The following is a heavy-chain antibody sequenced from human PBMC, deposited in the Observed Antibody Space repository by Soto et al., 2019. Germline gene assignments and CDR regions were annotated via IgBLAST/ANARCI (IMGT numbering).Heavy chain of an antibody. D-gene: IGHD3-10*01. CDR2: ISAYNGNT. CDR3: ARVPLPGGLLRETDFDY. CDR1: GYTFTSYG. V-gene: IGHV1-18*01. Sequence: QVQLVQSGAEVKKPGASVKVSCKASGYTFTSYGITWVRQAPGQGLEWMGWISAYNGNTNYAQKLQGRVTMTTDTPTSTAYMELRSLRSDDTAVYYCARVPLPGGLLRETDFDYWGQGTLVTVSS. J-gene: IGHJ4*02.